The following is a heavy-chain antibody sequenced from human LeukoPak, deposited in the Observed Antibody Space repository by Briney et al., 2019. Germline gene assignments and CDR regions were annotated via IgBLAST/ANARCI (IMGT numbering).Heavy chain of an antibody. CDR2: IYSSGST. V-gene: IGHV4-4*09. Sequence: SETLSLTCSVSGGSISGYYWSWIRQPPGQTLEWIGYIYSSGSTNYIPSLQSRVTMSVDTSMNQFSLRLSSVAAADTAVYYCARFTYTTRPSDVWGKGTTVTVSS. CDR1: GGSISGYY. D-gene: IGHD3-16*01. J-gene: IGHJ6*04. CDR3: ARFTYTTRPSDV.